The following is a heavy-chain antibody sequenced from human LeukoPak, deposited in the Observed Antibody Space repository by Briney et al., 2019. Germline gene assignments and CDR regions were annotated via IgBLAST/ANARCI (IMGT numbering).Heavy chain of an antibody. CDR3: AKLNSGSYLFYFDY. J-gene: IGHJ4*02. V-gene: IGHV3-23*01. D-gene: IGHD1-26*01. CDR1: GFTFTNYA. Sequence: GGSLRLSCAASGFTFTNYAISWVRQAPGKGLEWVSAISGTGGSTFYADSVKGRFTISRDNSRNTLYLLINSLRAEDTAVYYCAKLNSGSYLFYFDYWGQGTLVTVSS. CDR2: ISGTGGST.